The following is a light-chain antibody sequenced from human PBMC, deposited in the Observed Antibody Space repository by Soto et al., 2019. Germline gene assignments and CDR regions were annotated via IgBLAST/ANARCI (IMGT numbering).Light chain of an antibody. V-gene: IGLV2-14*01. CDR3: SSYTSSSTRV. CDR1: SRDVGGYNY. CDR2: EVS. J-gene: IGLJ1*01. Sequence: QSALTQPASLSGSPGQSITISCTGTSRDVGGYNYVSWYQQHPGKAPKLMIYEVSNRPSGVSNRFSGSEAGNTASLTISGLQAEDEADYYCSSYTSSSTRVFGARGKVTVL.